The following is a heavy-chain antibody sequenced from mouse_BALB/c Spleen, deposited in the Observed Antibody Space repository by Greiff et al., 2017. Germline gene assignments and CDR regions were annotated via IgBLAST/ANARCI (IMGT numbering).Heavy chain of an antibody. J-gene: IGHJ3*01. Sequence: EVQRVESGPGLVKPSQSLSLTCTVTGYSITSDYAWNWIRQFPGNKLEWMGYISYSGSTSYNPSLKSRISITRDTSKNQFFLQLNSVTTEDTATYYCAREKYGNIAYWGQGTLVTVSA. V-gene: IGHV3-2*02. CDR2: ISYSGST. CDR3: AREKYGNIAY. D-gene: IGHD2-10*02. CDR1: GYSITSDYA.